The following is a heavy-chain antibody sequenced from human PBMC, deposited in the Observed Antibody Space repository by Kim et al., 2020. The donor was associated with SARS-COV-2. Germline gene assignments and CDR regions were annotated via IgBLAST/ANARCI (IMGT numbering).Heavy chain of an antibody. CDR3: ARGTVYYDSSGYLYYYYGMDV. Sequence: ASVKVSCKASGYTFTSYGISWVRQAPGQGLEWMGWISAYNGNTNYAQKLQGRVTMTTDTSTSTAYMELRSLRSDDTAVYYCARGTVYYDSSGYLYYYYGMDVWGQGTTVTVSS. V-gene: IGHV1-18*04. CDR1: GYTFTSYG. D-gene: IGHD3-22*01. J-gene: IGHJ6*02. CDR2: ISAYNGNT.